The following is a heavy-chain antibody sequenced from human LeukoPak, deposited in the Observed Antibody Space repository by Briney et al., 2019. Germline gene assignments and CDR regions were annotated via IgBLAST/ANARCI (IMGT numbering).Heavy chain of an antibody. CDR2: IIPIFGTA. Sequence: SVKVSCKASGGTFSSYTISWVRQAPGQGLEWMGGIIPIFGTANYAQKFQGRVTITTDESTSTAYMELSSLRSEDTAVYYCATGIVVVPAGVEYYYYMDVWGKGTTVTVSS. CDR1: GGTFSSYT. D-gene: IGHD2-2*01. CDR3: ATGIVVVPAGVEYYYYMDV. J-gene: IGHJ6*03. V-gene: IGHV1-69*05.